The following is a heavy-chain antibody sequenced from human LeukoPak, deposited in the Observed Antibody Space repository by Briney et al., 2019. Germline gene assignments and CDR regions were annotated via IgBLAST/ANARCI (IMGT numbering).Heavy chain of an antibody. CDR2: ISSGSGYI. D-gene: IGHD1-26*01. CDR3: ARVRDRIVGAIDY. V-gene: IGHV3-21*01. J-gene: IGHJ4*02. Sequence: GGSLRLSCAASGFTFSTYSMNWVRQAPGKGLEWVSSISSGSGYIYYADSVTGRFTISRDNAKNSLYLQMNSLRAEDTAVYYCARVRDRIVGAIDYWGQGTLATVSS. CDR1: GFTFSTYS.